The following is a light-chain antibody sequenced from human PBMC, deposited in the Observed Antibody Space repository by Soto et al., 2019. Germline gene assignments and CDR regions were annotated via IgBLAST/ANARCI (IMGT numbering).Light chain of an antibody. CDR1: AGAVGSYNR. J-gene: IGLJ3*02. CDR3: SSYTSSSTKV. V-gene: IGLV2-18*02. CDR2: EVS. Sequence: QSALTQPPSVSGSPGQSVTISCTGPAGAVGSYNRVSWYQQPPGTAPKLMIYEVSNRPSGVPDRFSGSKSGNTASLTISGLQAEDEADYYCSSYTSSSTKVFGGGTQLTVL.